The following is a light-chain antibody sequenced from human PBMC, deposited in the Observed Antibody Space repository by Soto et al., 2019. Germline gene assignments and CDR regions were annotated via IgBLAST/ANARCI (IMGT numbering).Light chain of an antibody. CDR2: DAS. CDR3: QQRNNWPRST. V-gene: IGKV3-11*01. J-gene: IGKJ5*01. CDR1: QSVGTY. Sequence: DTVLTQSPGTLSLSPGERATLSCRASQSVGTYLAWYQQTPGQAPRLLIYDASNRATGIAPRFRGSGSGTDFTLTISSLEPEDFAVYYCQQRNNWPRSTFGQGTRREIK.